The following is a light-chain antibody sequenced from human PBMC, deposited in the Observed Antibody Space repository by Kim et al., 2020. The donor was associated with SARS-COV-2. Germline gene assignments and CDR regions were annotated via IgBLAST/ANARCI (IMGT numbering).Light chain of an antibody. J-gene: IGKJ3*01. CDR1: QSVRSS. V-gene: IGKV3-11*01. CDR2: DAS. CDR3: QHRTNWPLFT. Sequence: SPGDRATLSCRASQSVRSSLAWYQQKPGQAPRLLISDASNRAAGIPARFSGGGSGTDFTLTISSLEPEDLAVYYCQHRTNWPLFTFGPGTKVDIK.